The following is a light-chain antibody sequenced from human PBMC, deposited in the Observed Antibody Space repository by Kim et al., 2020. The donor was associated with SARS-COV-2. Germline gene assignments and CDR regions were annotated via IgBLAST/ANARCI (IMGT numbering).Light chain of an antibody. CDR1: SGHSSYD. Sequence: PVLTQSPSASASLGASVKLTCTLSSGHSSYDIAWHQQQPETGPRYLMKLNNEGSLSKGDGIPDRFSVSSSGAERYLTMSSLQSEDEADYYCQTWGAGILVFGGGTQLTVL. J-gene: IGLJ3*02. CDR3: QTWGAGILV. CDR2: LNNEGSL. V-gene: IGLV4-69*01.